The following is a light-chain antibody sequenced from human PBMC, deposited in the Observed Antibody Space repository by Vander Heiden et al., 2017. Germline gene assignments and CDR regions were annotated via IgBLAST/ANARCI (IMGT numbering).Light chain of an antibody. CDR2: EVS. Sequence: QSALTQPPSASGSPGQSVTISCTGTSSDVGGYNHVSLYQQHPGKAPQLMIYEVSKRPSGVPDRFSGSKSGNTASLTVSGLQAEDEADYYCSSYAGSNTYVVFGGGTKLTVL. CDR1: SSDVGGYNH. V-gene: IGLV2-8*01. CDR3: SSYAGSNTYVV. J-gene: IGLJ2*01.